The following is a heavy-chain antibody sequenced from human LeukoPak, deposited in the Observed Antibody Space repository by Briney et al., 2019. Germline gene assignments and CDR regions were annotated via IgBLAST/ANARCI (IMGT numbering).Heavy chain of an antibody. CDR1: GGSFSGYY. CDR3: AREAYGSGSFGPDY. V-gene: IGHV4-34*01. CDR2: INHSGST. Sequence: SETLSLTCAVYGGSFSGYYWSWIRQPPGKGLEWIGEINHSGSTNYNPSLKSRVTISVDTSKNQFSLKLSSVTAADTAVYYCAREAYGSGSFGPDYWGQGTLVTVSS. J-gene: IGHJ4*02. D-gene: IGHD3-10*01.